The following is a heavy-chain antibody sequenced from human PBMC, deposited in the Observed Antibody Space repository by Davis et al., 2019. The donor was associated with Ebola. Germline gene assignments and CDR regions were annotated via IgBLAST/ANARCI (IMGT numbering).Heavy chain of an antibody. Sequence: PGGSLRLSCAASGFTFSSYEMNWVRQAPGKGLEWVSDISSSGSTIYYADSVKGRFTISRDNAKNSLYPQMNSLRAEDTAVYYCAREYYGSGIDYWGQGTLVTVSS. CDR3: AREYYGSGIDY. V-gene: IGHV3-48*03. J-gene: IGHJ4*02. CDR1: GFTFSSYE. D-gene: IGHD3-10*01. CDR2: ISSSGSTI.